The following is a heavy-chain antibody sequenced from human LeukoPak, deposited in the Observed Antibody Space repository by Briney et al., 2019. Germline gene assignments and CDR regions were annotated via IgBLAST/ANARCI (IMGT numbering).Heavy chain of an antibody. D-gene: IGHD2-15*01. Sequence: GGSLRLSCAASGFTFSSYAMHWVRQAPGKGLEWVAVISYDGSIKYYADSVKGRFIISRDNSVNTLYLRMNSLTAADTAMYYCASGSAGGRPYYFDYWGQGSLVTVSS. CDR2: ISYDGSIK. V-gene: IGHV3-30-3*01. CDR1: GFTFSSYA. J-gene: IGHJ4*02. CDR3: ASGSAGGRPYYFDY.